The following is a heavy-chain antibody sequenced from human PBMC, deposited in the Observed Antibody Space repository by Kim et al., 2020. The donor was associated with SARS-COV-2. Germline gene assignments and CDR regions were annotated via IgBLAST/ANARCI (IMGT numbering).Heavy chain of an antibody. CDR1: GYTFTGYY. V-gene: IGHV1-2*02. J-gene: IGHJ4*02. CDR3: ASTTQWLVLAFDY. Sequence: ASVKVSCKASGYTFTGYYMHWVRQAPGQGLEWMGWINPNSGGTNYAQKFQGRVTMTRDTSISTAYMELSRLRSDDTAVYYCASTTQWLVLAFDYWGQGTLVTVSS. CDR2: INPNSGGT. D-gene: IGHD6-19*01.